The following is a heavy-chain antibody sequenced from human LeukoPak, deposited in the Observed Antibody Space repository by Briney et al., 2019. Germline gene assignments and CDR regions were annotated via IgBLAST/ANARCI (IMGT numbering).Heavy chain of an antibody. Sequence: SETLSLNCTVSGYSISNGYFWGWIRQPPGKGLECIGTIYHSGSIYYNPSLKGRVTISVDTSKNQFSLKLTSVTAADTAVYYCAREGYCSGGNCPADAFDIWGQGTMVTVSS. CDR2: IYHSGSI. CDR3: AREGYCSGGNCPADAFDI. D-gene: IGHD2-15*01. CDR1: GYSISNGYF. V-gene: IGHV4-38-2*02. J-gene: IGHJ3*02.